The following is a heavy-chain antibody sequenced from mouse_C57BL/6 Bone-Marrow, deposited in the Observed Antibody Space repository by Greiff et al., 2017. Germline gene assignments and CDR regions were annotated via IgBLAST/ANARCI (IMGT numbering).Heavy chain of an antibody. D-gene: IGHD2-4*01. CDR3: ARPWGLRHAMDY. CDR1: GYPFTSYG. V-gene: IGHV1-69*01. Sequence: VQLQQPGAELVLPGASLKLSCKASGYPFTSYGIHWVKQRPGQGLDGIGEFDPLDSYPNYNQKFKGKSTLTVDKSSGTADMQLSSLTSEDSAVYYCARPWGLRHAMDYWGQGTSVTVSA. CDR2: FDPLDSYP. J-gene: IGHJ4*01.